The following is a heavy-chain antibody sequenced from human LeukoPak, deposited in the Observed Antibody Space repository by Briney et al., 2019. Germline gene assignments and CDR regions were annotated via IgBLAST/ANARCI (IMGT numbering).Heavy chain of an antibody. D-gene: IGHD2-15*01. CDR2: IYHSGST. V-gene: IGHV4-38-2*02. Sequence: SETLSLTCTVSGYSISSGYYWGWIRQPPGKGLEWIGSIYHSGSTYYNPSLKSRVTISVDTSKNQFSLKLNSVTAADTAVYYCATIRADQTLLYWGQGTLVTVSS. J-gene: IGHJ4*02. CDR3: ATIRADQTLLY. CDR1: GYSISSGYY.